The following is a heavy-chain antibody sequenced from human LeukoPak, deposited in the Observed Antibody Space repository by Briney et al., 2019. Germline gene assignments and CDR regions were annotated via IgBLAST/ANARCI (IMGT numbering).Heavy chain of an antibody. Sequence: PGGSLRLSCAASGFTFSSYWMSWVRQAPGKGLEWVANIKQDGSQKYYVDSVKGRFTISRDNSKNTLYLQMNSLRAEDTAVYYCARASNWNYFDYWGQGTLVTVSS. V-gene: IGHV3-7*01. CDR3: ARASNWNYFDY. CDR2: IKQDGSQK. CDR1: GFTFSSYW. D-gene: IGHD1-1*01. J-gene: IGHJ4*02.